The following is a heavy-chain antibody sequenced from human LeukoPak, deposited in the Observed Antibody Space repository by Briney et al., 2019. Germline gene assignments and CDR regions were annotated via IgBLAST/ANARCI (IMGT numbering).Heavy chain of an antibody. CDR3: ARDKGEPTYYDILTGYYNYYYYMDV. J-gene: IGHJ6*03. V-gene: IGHV3-7*01. CDR1: GFTFSSRDW. D-gene: IGHD3-9*01. CDR2: IKQDGSEK. Sequence: GGSLRLSCVASGFTFSSRDWMTWVRQAPGKGLEWVANIKQDGSEKNYVDSVKGRFTISRDNAKNSVDLQMNSLRVEDTAVYYCARDKGEPTYYDILTGYYNYYYYMDVWGKGTTVTISS.